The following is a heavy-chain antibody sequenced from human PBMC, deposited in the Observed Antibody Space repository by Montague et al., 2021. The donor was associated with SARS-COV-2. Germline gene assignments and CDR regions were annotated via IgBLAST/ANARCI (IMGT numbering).Heavy chain of an antibody. CDR1: GGFISSYY. J-gene: IGHJ6*02. Sequence: SETLSLTCTVPGGFISSYYWSWIRQPPGKGLEWIGYIYHSGNTNYNPSLKSRVTVSIDTSMNQFSLSLSSMTAADTAVYFCARDLLPPRTAIKTNYFGLDVWGQGTPVIVSS. CDR3: ARDLLPPRTAIKTNYFGLDV. CDR2: IYHSGNT. D-gene: IGHD2-21*02. V-gene: IGHV4-59*01.